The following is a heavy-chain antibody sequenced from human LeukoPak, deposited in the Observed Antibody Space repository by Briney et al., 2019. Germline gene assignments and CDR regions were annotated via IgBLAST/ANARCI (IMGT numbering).Heavy chain of an antibody. V-gene: IGHV1-69*04. CDR2: IIPILDVT. Sequence: ASVKVSCKASGGTFTNYAINWVRQAPGQGLEWMGRIIPILDVTNYAQKFQGRVTITADQSTSTVYMERSSLRSEDTAVYYCARGGGVDILTGFQYWGQGTLVTVSS. CDR1: GGTFTNYA. D-gene: IGHD3-9*01. CDR3: ARGGGVDILTGFQY. J-gene: IGHJ4*02.